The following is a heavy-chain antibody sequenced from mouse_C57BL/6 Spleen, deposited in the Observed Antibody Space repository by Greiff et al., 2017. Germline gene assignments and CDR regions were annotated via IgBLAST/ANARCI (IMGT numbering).Heavy chain of an antibody. V-gene: IGHV5-16*01. J-gene: IGHJ4*01. CDR1: GFTFSDYY. D-gene: IGHD1-1*01. CDR2: INYDGSST. Sequence: EVHLVESEGGLVQPGSSMKLSCTASGFTFSDYYMAWVRQVPEKGLEWVANINYDGSSTYYLDSLKSRFIISRDNAKNILYMQMSSLTSEDTAKYYCARVVVHYYGSSHYYAMDYWGQGTSVTVSS. CDR3: ARVVVHYYGSSHYYAMDY.